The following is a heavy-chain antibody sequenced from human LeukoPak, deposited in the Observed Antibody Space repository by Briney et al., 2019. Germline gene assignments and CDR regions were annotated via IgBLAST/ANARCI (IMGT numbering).Heavy chain of an antibody. J-gene: IGHJ6*03. D-gene: IGHD2-15*01. CDR1: GFTFSDYY. Sequence: PGGCPRLSCAASGFTFSDYYISSIRQAPGKGLEWVSSISRRGSTKYYADSVKRRFTISRDSAKNSLFLQMNSLRAEDTAVYYCARVLRYCSGGNCYSGGLGYMDVWGKGTTVTTSS. CDR3: ARVLRYCSGGNCYSGGLGYMDV. V-gene: IGHV3-11*01. CDR2: ISRRGSTK.